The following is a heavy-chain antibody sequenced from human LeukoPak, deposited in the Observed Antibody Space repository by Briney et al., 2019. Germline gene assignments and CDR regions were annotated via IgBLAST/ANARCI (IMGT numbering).Heavy chain of an antibody. CDR1: GVSISSGSYY. CDR3: ARDYYYDSSGYFDP. D-gene: IGHD3-22*01. Sequence: SETLSLTCTVSGVSISSGSYYWRWLRQPAGKGLEWIGRIYTSGSTNYNPSLNSRVTISVDTSKNQFSLKLSSVTAADTAVYYCARDYYYDSSGYFDPWGQGTLVTVSS. J-gene: IGHJ5*02. CDR2: IYTSGST. V-gene: IGHV4-61*02.